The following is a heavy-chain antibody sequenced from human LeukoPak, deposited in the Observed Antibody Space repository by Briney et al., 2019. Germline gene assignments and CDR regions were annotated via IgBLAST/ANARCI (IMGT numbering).Heavy chain of an antibody. CDR3: ASGRGY. V-gene: IGHV3-21*01. Sequence: TPGGSLRLSCAASGFTFSSYTLIWVRQAPGKGLEWVSCISSSSYKEYADSVKGRFTISRDNAKNSLFLQMNSLRAEDTAMYYCASGRGYWGQGTRVTVSS. CDR1: GFTFSSYT. J-gene: IGHJ4*02. CDR2: ISSSSYK. D-gene: IGHD3-10*01.